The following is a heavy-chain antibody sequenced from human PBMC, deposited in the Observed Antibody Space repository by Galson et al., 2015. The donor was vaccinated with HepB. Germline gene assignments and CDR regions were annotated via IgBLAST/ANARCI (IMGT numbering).Heavy chain of an antibody. D-gene: IGHD4-11*01. V-gene: IGHV4-59*08. CDR1: GGSISSYF. CDR3: ARLSNYEYYFDY. J-gene: IGHJ4*02. CDR2: IYYSGST. Sequence: ETLSLTCTVSGGSISSYFWSWIRQPPRKGLEWIGDIYYSGSTNYKPSLESRVTMSVGTSKNQFSLKLSSVTAADTAVYYCARLSNYEYYFDYWGQGTLVTVSS.